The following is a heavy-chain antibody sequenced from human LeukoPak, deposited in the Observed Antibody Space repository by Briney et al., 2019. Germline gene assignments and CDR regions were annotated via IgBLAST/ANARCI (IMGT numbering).Heavy chain of an antibody. J-gene: IGHJ3*02. CDR3: ARGGRYCTNGVCYIFGGRVKAFDI. D-gene: IGHD2-8*01. CDR1: GGSISNYY. V-gene: IGHV4-59*12. CDR2: IYNSGST. Sequence: PSETLSLTCSVSGGSISNYYWSWIRQSPGKGPEWIGYIYNSGSTNYNPSLKSRVTISLDTPKNQFSLKLSSVTAADTAVYYCARGGRYCTNGVCYIFGGRVKAFDIWGQGTMVTVSS.